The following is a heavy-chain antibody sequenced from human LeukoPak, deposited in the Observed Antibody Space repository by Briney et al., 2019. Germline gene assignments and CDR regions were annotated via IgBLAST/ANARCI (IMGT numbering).Heavy chain of an antibody. CDR3: ARYVVYGSGKYYFDY. CDR2: INYSGST. CDR1: GGSVSSTTYY. D-gene: IGHD3-10*01. V-gene: IGHV4-39*01. J-gene: IGHJ4*02. Sequence: PSETLSLTCTVSGGSVSSTTYYWSWIRQPPGKGLEWIASINYSGSTYYNPSLKSRVTISVDTSENQFSLKLSSVTAADTAVYYCARYVVYGSGKYYFDYWDQGTLVTVSS.